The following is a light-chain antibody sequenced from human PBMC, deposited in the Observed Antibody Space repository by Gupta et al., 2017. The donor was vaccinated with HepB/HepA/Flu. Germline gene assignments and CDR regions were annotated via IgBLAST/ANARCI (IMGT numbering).Light chain of an antibody. CDR3: HKYNSNPPIT. J-gene: IGKJ4*01. Sequence: DMMMTQSSSSLSASVGDGGTSTCRASQGIRNYLARYEQKPAKGPKLLIYAASTWQQGVASRFSGSGGGTDVTLTISSRQQEDVAAYYCHKYNSNPPITFGGRTKVEIK. CDR1: QGIRNY. CDR2: AAS. V-gene: IGKV1-27*01.